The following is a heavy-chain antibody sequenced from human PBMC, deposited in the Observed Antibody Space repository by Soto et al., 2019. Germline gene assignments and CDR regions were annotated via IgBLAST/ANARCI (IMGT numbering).Heavy chain of an antibody. CDR2: INVCNGNT. D-gene: IGHD2-15*01. Sequence: ASVKVSCKASGYTFTSYAIHWVRQAPGQRLEWMGWINVCNGNTKYSQKLQGRVTMTTDTSTSTAYMELRSLRSDDTAVYYCARGFRVAATRWWFDPWGQGTLVTVSS. J-gene: IGHJ5*02. V-gene: IGHV1-3*01. CDR3: ARGFRVAATRWWFDP. CDR1: GYTFTSYA.